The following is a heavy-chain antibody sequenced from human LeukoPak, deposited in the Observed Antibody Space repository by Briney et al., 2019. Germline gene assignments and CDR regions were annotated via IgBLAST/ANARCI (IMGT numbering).Heavy chain of an antibody. V-gene: IGHV3-30*18. D-gene: IGHD3-16*01. CDR1: GFTFSSYG. CDR3: AKLLPRYGWALPTIDY. J-gene: IGHJ4*02. CDR2: MSYDGRNE. Sequence: GGTLRLSCAASGFTFSSYGMSWVRQAPGKGLEWVAFMSYDGRNEYYADSVKGRFTISRDNSKNTLYLQMNSLRAEDTAVYYCAKLLPRYGWALPTIDYWGQGTLVTVSS.